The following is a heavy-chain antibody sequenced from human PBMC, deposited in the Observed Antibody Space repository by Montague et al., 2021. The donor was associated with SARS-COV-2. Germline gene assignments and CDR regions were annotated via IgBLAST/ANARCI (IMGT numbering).Heavy chain of an antibody. CDR1: GFTFSSSA. D-gene: IGHD2-2*01. V-gene: IGHV3-23*01. Sequence: SLRLSCAASGFTFSSSAMSWVRPAPGKGLEWVSTISGGGVSTYYADSVKGRFTISRDNSKDTLYLQMNSLRAEDTAVYYCARAPPISAVSSPRRNQFFFDSWGQGTLVTVSS. CDR3: ARAPPISAVSSPRRNQFFFDS. J-gene: IGHJ4*02. CDR2: ISGGGVST.